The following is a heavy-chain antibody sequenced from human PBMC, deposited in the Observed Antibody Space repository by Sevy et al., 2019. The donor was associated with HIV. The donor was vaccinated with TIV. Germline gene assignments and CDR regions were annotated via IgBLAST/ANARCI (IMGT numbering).Heavy chain of an antibody. V-gene: IGHV3-74*01. CDR1: GFTFSSYW. D-gene: IGHD2-15*01. J-gene: IGHJ4*02. Sequence: GGSLRLSCAASGFTFSSYWMHWVRQAPGKGPVWVSGVNNDGSSTNYADSVNGRFTMSRDSAKNTLYLQMNSLRAEDTAVYFCVAANTWQDYWGQGTLVTVSS. CDR2: VNNDGSST. CDR3: VAANTWQDY.